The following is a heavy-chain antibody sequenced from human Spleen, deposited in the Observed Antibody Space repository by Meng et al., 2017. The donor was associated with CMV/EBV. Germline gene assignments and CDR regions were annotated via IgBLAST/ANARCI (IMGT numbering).Heavy chain of an antibody. V-gene: IGHV3-23*03. CDR3: AKSVAGVGVVNCFDH. J-gene: IGHJ4*02. D-gene: IGHD3-3*01. CDR2: IYSGGSST. Sequence: GGSLRLSCAASGFTFSSYAMSWVRQAPGKGLEWVSVIYSGGSSTYYADSVKGRFTISRDNSKNTLYLQMNSLRGEDTALYYCAKSVAGVGVVNCFDHWGQGTLVTVSS. CDR1: GFTFSSYA.